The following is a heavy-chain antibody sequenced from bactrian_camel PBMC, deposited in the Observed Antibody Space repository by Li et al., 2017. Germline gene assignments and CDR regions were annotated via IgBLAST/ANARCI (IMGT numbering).Heavy chain of an antibody. CDR3: AAKSGWFYNFDDTVYTF. J-gene: IGHJ4*01. D-gene: IGHD2*01. CDR1: GPTYPSWC. V-gene: IGHV3S1*01. Sequence: QLVESGGGSVQAGGSLNLSCEVRGPTYPSWCYAWFRQAPGKEREGVAAIYTLNGDTNYADSVKGRFTISQDNAKNTVYLQMDSLMPEDSAVYFCAAKSGWFYNFDDTVYTFWGQGTQVTVS. CDR2: IYTLNGDT.